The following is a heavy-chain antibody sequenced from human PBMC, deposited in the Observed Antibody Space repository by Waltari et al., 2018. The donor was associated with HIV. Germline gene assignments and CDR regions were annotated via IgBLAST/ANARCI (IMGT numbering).Heavy chain of an antibody. CDR2: IYYSGST. V-gene: IGHV4-39*02. D-gene: IGHD6-13*01. J-gene: IGHJ4*02. CDR3: ARRYSTTSHPGGAGYFDH. CDR1: GGSITSGNNY. Sequence: QLQLQESGPGMVTPSETLSLTCIVSGGSITSGNNYWSWIRLAPGKGPEWIGSIYYSGSTFNNPSLRGRVTISVDTSKNRFSLKLSSVTAADTAVYYCARRYSTTSHPGGAGYFDHWGQGTLVTVSS.